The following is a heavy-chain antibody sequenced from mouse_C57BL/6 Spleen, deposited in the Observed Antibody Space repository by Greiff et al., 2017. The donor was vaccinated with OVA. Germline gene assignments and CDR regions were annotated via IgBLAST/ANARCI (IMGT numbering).Heavy chain of an antibody. J-gene: IGHJ2*01. Sequence: QVQLQQPGAELVKPGASVKMSCKASGYTFTSYWITWVKQRPGQGLEWVGDIYPGSGSTNYNEKFKSKATLTVDTSSSTAYMQLSSLTSEDSAVYYCARDWDGERYYFGYWGQGTTLTVAS. D-gene: IGHD4-1*01. V-gene: IGHV1-55*01. CDR1: GYTFTSYW. CDR2: IYPGSGST. CDR3: ARDWDGERYYFGY.